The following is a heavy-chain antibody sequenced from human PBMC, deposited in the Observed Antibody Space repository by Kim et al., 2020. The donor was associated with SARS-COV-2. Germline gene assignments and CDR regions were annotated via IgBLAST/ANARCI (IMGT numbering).Heavy chain of an antibody. D-gene: IGHD1-26*01. J-gene: IGHJ4*02. CDR3: TTEGIVGALYYFDY. V-gene: IGHV3-15*01. Sequence: AAPVKGRVTSSRDESKNTLYLQMNRLKTEDTAVYYWTTEGIVGALYYFDYWGQGTLVTVSS.